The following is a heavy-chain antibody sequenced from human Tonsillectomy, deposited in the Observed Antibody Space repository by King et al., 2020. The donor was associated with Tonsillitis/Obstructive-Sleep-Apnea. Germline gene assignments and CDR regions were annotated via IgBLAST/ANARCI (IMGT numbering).Heavy chain of an antibody. J-gene: IGHJ6*03. D-gene: IGHD5-12*01. CDR1: GGSFSGYY. CDR3: ARGYESRYYYYMDV. CDR2: INHSGST. V-gene: IGHV4-34*01. Sequence: VQLQQWGAGLLKPSETLSLTCAVYGGSFSGYYWSWIRQPPGKGLEWMGEINHSGSTNYNPSLKSRVTISVDTSKNQFSLRLSSVTAADTAVYYCARGYESRYYYYMDVWGKGTTVTVSS.